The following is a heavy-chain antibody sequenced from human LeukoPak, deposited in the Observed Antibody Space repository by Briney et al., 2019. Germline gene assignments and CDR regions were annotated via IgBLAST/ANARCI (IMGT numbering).Heavy chain of an antibody. CDR1: GFTFRNYG. V-gene: IGHV3-23*01. D-gene: IGHD3-10*01. CDR3: AQDISWFAFDI. Sequence: GGTLRLSCGASGFTFRNYGMNWVRQAPRKGLEWVSSISASGGATYYADSVKGRFTISRDSATNTVYLQMSSLRVEDTALYYCAQDISWFAFDIWGQGTMVTVSS. CDR2: ISASGGAT. J-gene: IGHJ3*02.